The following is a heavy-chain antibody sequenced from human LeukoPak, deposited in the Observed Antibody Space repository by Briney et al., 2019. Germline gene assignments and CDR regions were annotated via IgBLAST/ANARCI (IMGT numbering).Heavy chain of an antibody. CDR2: IIPILGIA. V-gene: IGHV1-69*04. J-gene: IGHJ6*02. Sequence: GSSVKVSCKASGGTFSSYAISWVRQAPGQGLEWMGRIIPILGIANYAQKFQGRVTITADKSTSTAYMELSSLRSEDTAVYYCARVPRDGYNSDYGMDVWGQGTTVTVSS. D-gene: IGHD5-24*01. CDR3: ARVPRDGYNSDYGMDV. CDR1: GGTFSSYA.